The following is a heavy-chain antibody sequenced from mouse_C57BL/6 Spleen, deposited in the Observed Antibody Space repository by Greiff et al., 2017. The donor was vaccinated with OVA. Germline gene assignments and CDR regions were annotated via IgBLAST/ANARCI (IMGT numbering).Heavy chain of an antibody. J-gene: IGHJ4*01. D-gene: IGHD2-5*01. V-gene: IGHV1-72*01. CDR1: GYTFTSYW. Sequence: QVQLQQPGAELVKPGASVKLSCKASGYTFTSYWMHWVKQRPGRGLEWIGRIDPNSGGTKYNEKFKSKATLTVDKPSSTAYMQLSSLTSEDSAFYYCARRGSNYDYYAMDYWGQGTSVTVSS. CDR3: ARRGSNYDYYAMDY. CDR2: IDPNSGGT.